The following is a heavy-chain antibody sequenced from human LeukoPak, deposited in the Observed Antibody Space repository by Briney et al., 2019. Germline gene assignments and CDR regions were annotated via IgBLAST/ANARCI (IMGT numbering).Heavy chain of an antibody. D-gene: IGHD3-22*01. Sequence: SETLSLTCAVSGGSISSSNWWSWVRQPPGKGLEWIGEIYHSGSTNYNPSLKSRVTISVDTSKNQFSLKLASVTAADTAVYYCARRAGDYSHPYDYWGQGILVTVSS. CDR3: ARRAGDYSHPYDY. CDR1: GGSISSSNW. J-gene: IGHJ4*02. CDR2: IYHSGST. V-gene: IGHV4-4*02.